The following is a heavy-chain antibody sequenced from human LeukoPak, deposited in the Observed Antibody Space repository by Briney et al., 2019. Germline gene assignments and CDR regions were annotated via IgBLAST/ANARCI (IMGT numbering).Heavy chain of an antibody. Sequence: SVKVSCKASGGTFSSYAISWVRQAPGQGLEWMGGIIPIFGTANYAQKFQGRVTITTDESTSTAYMELSSLRSEDTAVYYCARAPPPTITGTRGYFDXXXQGTLVTVSS. CDR1: GGTFSSYA. D-gene: IGHD1-20*01. J-gene: IGHJ4*02. CDR2: IIPIFGTA. CDR3: ARAPPPTITGTRGYFDX. V-gene: IGHV1-69*05.